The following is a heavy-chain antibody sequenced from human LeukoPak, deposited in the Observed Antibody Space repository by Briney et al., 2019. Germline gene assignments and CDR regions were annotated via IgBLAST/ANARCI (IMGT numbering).Heavy chain of an antibody. Sequence: HGGSLRLSCTASGFSFSNHYMRWIRQAPGKGLEWVANINEDGSNKWHLGSVKGRFTVSRDNARNSLYLQMNSLRVEDTAVYYCTRVIVAVPGYFDYFDFWGQGVLVTVSS. J-gene: IGHJ4*02. V-gene: IGHV3-7*01. CDR1: GFSFSNHY. CDR3: TRVIVAVPGYFDYFDF. D-gene: IGHD6-19*01. CDR2: INEDGSNK.